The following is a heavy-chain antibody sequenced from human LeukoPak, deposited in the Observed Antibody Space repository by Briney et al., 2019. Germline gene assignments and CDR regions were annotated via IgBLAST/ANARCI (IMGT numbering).Heavy chain of an antibody. CDR2: INHSGST. CDR3: ARSIAGIAALYYYYYMDV. CDR1: GGSFSGYY. V-gene: IGHV4-34*01. Sequence: SETLSLTCAVYGGSFSGYYWSWIRQPPGKGLEWIGEINHSGSTNYNPSLKGRVTISVDTSKNQFSLKLSSVTAADTAVYYCARSIAGIAALYYYYYMDVWGKGTTVTVSS. J-gene: IGHJ6*03. D-gene: IGHD6-13*01.